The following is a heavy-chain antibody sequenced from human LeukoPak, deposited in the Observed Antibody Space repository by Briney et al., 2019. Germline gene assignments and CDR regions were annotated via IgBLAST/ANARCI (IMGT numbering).Heavy chain of an antibody. CDR1: GGTFSSYA. CDR2: INPNSGGT. V-gene: IGHV1-2*02. Sequence: GASVKVSCKASGGTFSSYAISWVRQAPGQGLEWMGWINPNSGGTNYAQKFQGRVTMTRDTSISTAYMELSRLRSDDTAVYYCARKLDYYGSGSYPYYYYMDVWGKGTTVTVSS. D-gene: IGHD3-10*01. CDR3: ARKLDYYGSGSYPYYYYMDV. J-gene: IGHJ6*03.